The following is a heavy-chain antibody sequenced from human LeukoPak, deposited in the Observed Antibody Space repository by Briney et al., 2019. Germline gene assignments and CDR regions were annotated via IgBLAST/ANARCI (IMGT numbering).Heavy chain of an antibody. CDR2: IYNGVNT. J-gene: IGHJ5*02. D-gene: IGHD1-26*01. CDR3: ARSRAFNSGAFDP. Sequence: SETLSLTCTVSGASVSSASYWSGIGRPPGKGGEGIAHIYNGVNTNYNPSLPSRVTISVDTSKNQFSLRLNSVTAADTAVYYCARSRAFNSGAFDPWGQGSLVTVSS. V-gene: IGHV4-61*01. CDR1: GASVSSASY.